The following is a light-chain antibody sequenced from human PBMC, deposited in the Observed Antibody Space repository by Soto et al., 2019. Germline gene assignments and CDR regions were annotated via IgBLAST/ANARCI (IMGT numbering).Light chain of an antibody. CDR2: EDN. CDR1: SGSIASNY. V-gene: IGLV6-57*01. J-gene: IGLJ3*02. CDR3: QSYDATNQV. Sequence: NFMLTQPHSVSASPGKTVIISCTRSSGSIASNYVQRYQQRPGSSPTTVIYEDNQRPSGVPDRFSGSIDSSSNSAPLTISGLETEDEADYFCQSYDATNQVFGGGTKLTVL.